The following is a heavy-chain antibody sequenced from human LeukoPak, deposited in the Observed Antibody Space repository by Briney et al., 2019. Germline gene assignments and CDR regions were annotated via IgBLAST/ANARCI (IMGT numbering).Heavy chain of an antibody. V-gene: IGHV3-30*04. CDR1: GFTFSSYA. Sequence: WGSLRLSCAASGFTFSSYAMHWVRQAPGKGLEWVAVISYDGSNKYYADSVKGRFTISRDNSKNTLYLQMNSLRAEDTAVYYCARGTDILTGPFDPWGQGTLVTVSS. CDR3: ARGTDILTGPFDP. D-gene: IGHD3-9*01. J-gene: IGHJ5*02. CDR2: ISYDGSNK.